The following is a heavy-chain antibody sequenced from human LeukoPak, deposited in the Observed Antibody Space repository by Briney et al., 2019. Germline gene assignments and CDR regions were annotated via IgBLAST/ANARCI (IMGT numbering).Heavy chain of an antibody. CDR3: GKDYYDSSDYFGAVEIDY. V-gene: IGHV3-30*04. CDR1: GFTFSSYA. J-gene: IGHJ4*02. D-gene: IGHD3-22*01. Sequence: GGSLRLSCAASGFTFSSYAMHWVRQAPGKGLEWVAVISYVGSNKYYADSVKGRFTISRDNSKNTLYLQMNSLRAEDTAVYYCGKDYYDSSDYFGAVEIDYWGQGTLVTVSS. CDR2: ISYVGSNK.